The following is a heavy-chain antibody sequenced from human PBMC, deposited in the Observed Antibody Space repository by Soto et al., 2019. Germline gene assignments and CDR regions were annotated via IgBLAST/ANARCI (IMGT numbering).Heavy chain of an antibody. Sequence: QVQLVEAGGGVVQPGRSLRLSCGASGFTFNSHGMHWVRQAPGKGLEWVAVIAYEGSNNFYAESVKGRFTISRDNSTNTLYLQMNSLRREGPALYYCARGAEYQLLSRDYFYGMDVWGQGTTVTVSS. CDR1: GFTFNSHG. CDR3: ARGAEYQLLSRDYFYGMDV. CDR2: IAYEGSNN. V-gene: IGHV3-30*05. J-gene: IGHJ6*02. D-gene: IGHD2-2*01.